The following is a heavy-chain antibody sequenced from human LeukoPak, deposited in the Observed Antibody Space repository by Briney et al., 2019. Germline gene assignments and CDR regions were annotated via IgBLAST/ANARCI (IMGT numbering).Heavy chain of an antibody. CDR1: GGSINSGSYY. CDR2: IYYSGNT. J-gene: IGHJ4*02. D-gene: IGHD4-17*01. Sequence: SQTLSLTCTVSGGSINSGSYYWSWIRQHPGKGLEWIGYIYYSGNTYYSPSLKSRITISLDTSKNQFSLKLSSVTAADTAVYYCARGRPPHDYGTLFDYWGQGTLVTVSS. CDR3: ARGRPPHDYGTLFDY. V-gene: IGHV4-31*03.